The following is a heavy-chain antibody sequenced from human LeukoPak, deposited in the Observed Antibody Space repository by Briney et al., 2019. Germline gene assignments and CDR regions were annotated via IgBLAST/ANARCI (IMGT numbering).Heavy chain of an antibody. CDR2: IYPGDSDT. J-gene: IGHJ6*03. CDR3: ARGGNYYYYYMDV. V-gene: IGHV5-51*01. CDR1: GYSFTNYW. Sequence: GESLKISCKGSGYSFTNYWIGWVRQMPGKGLEWMGIIYPGDSDTRYSPSFQGQATISADKSISTAYLQWSSLKASDTAMYYCARGGNYYYYYMDVWGKGTTVTVSS.